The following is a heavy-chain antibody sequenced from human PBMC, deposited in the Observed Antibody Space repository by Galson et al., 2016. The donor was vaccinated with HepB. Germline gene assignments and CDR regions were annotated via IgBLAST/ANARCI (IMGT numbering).Heavy chain of an antibody. V-gene: IGHV1-69*01. J-gene: IGHJ4*02. D-gene: IGHD3-10*01. CDR2: ILPMSETI. CDR3: ARDTRGVRKVPLFDS. CDR1: GGTLGIYA. Sequence: SCKASGGTLGIYAFSWVRQAPGQGLEWMGGILPMSETINYSQNFQGRVTITADESTSTVYMELRSLRSADTAVYYCARDTRGVRKVPLFDSWGQGTLVTVSS.